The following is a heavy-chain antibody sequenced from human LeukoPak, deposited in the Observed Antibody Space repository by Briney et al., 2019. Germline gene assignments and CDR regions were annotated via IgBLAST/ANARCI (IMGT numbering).Heavy chain of an antibody. J-gene: IGHJ3*02. CDR2: ISAYNGNT. D-gene: IGHD3-3*01. CDR3: ARDLLPPEEFTTFGEVSGRHDI. Sequence: GASVKVSCKASGYTFTSYGISWVRQAPGQGLEWMGWISAYNGNTNYAQKLQGRVTMTTDTSTSTAYMELRSLRSDDTAVYYCARDLLPPEEFTTFGEVSGRHDIWGQGTMVTVSS. CDR1: GYTFTSYG. V-gene: IGHV1-18*01.